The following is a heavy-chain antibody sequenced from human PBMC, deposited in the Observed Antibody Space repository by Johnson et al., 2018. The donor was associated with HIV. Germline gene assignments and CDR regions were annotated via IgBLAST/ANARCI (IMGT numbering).Heavy chain of an antibody. CDR1: KFTFSNYA. V-gene: IGHV3-13*01. CDR3: ARALARLDAFDI. J-gene: IGHJ3*02. Sequence: VQLVESGGGLVQPGGSLRLSCAASKFTFSNYAIHWVRQATGKGLEWVSTIGTAGDTYYPDSVKGRFTISRENAKNSLYLQMNSLRAEDTAVYYCARALARLDAFDIWGQGTMVTVSS. CDR2: IGTAGDT.